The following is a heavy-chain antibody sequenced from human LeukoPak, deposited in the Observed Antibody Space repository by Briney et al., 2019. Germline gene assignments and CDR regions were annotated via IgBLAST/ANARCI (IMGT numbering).Heavy chain of an antibody. CDR3: AKESGKFDY. Sequence: GGSLRLSCAASGFAFSSQAMGWVCQAPGKGLEWVSVISDSGSLTYYADSVKGRFTISRDNSKRTLFLQLNSLRAEDTAIYYCAKESGKFDYWGQGTLVAVSS. CDR2: ISDSGSLT. J-gene: IGHJ4*02. V-gene: IGHV3-23*01. CDR1: GFAFSSQA.